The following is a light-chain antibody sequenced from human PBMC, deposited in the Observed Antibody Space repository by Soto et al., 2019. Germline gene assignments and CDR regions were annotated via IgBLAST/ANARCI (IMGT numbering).Light chain of an antibody. Sequence: DIQMTQSPSSLSASVGDRVTISCRAGQSISTYLNWYQQKPGTGPRFLIYSASSVKTGVPPRFSGSGSGRDFTLTISSLRPEDIATYFCQQSYTSPPWTFGQGTKVEIK. CDR1: QSISTY. V-gene: IGKV1-39*01. CDR2: SAS. J-gene: IGKJ1*01. CDR3: QQSYTSPPWT.